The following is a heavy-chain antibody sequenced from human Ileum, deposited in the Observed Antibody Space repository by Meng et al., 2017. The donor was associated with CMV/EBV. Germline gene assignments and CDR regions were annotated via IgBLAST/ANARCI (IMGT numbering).Heavy chain of an antibody. CDR2: IHYSGST. Sequence: VRLAPSGPELLKPSPTMSLTCHVSGASISDSDYYWSWIRQTPGKGMEWIGYIHYSGSTYYNPSLKTRVTISEDTSKNQSSLKLNSVTAADTAVYYCARASYYASSYFDNWGQGTLVTVSS. CDR3: ARASYYASSYFDN. J-gene: IGHJ4*02. CDR1: GASISDSDYY. D-gene: IGHD3-22*01. V-gene: IGHV4-30-4*08.